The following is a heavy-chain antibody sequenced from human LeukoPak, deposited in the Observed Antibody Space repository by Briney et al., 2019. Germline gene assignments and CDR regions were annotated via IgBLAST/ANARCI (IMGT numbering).Heavy chain of an antibody. CDR1: GYTLKIFE. CDR2: ISSGGSTI. J-gene: IGHJ6*02. Sequence: PGGSLRLSCAASGYTLKIFEMNWVRQAPGKGLQWVSYISSGGSTIYYADSVKGRFTLSRDNATNTLYLQMTSLRGEDTAVYYCARRRESSASYFYDYYGLDVWGPGTTVTVSS. V-gene: IGHV3-48*03. D-gene: IGHD3-22*01. CDR3: ARRRESSASYFYDYYGLDV.